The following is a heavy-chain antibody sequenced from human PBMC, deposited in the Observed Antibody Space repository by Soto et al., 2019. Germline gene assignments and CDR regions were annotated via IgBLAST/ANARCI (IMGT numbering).Heavy chain of an antibody. D-gene: IGHD1-26*01. CDR2: IYYSGST. CDR3: ARDRGLGNYYYGMDV. Sequence: PSETLSLTCTVSGGSISSGDYYWSWIRQPPGEGLEWIGYIYYSGSTYYNPSLKSRVTISVDTSKNQFSLKLSSVTAADTAVYYCARDRGLGNYYYGMDVWGQGTTVTVSS. J-gene: IGHJ6*02. V-gene: IGHV4-30-4*01. CDR1: GGSISSGDYY.